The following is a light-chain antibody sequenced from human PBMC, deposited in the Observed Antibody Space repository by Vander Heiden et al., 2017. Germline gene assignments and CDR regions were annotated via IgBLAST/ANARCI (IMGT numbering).Light chain of an antibody. CDR3: QKYNSAPRT. Sequence: DIQLTQSPSTLSASVGDRATLTCRASQGISNYLAWYQQKPGQAPKLLIYAASTMQSGVPYRFSGSGSGTDFTLTISSLEPEDFATYYCQKYNSAPRTFGQGTKVEIK. J-gene: IGKJ1*01. V-gene: IGKV1-27*01. CDR1: QGISNY. CDR2: AAS.